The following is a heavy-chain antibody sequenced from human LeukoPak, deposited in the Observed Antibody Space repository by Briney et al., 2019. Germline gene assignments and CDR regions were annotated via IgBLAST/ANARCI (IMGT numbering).Heavy chain of an antibody. CDR3: ARTTEGEYTYDYFYYYYMDV. V-gene: IGHV4-59*01. D-gene: IGHD5-18*01. Sequence: SETLSLTCTVSGGSISSYYWSWIRQPPGKGLEWIGYIYYSGSTNYNPSLKSRVTTSVDTSKNQFSLKLSSVTAADTAVYYCARTTEGEYTYDYFYYYYMDVWGKGTTVTISS. J-gene: IGHJ6*03. CDR2: IYYSGST. CDR1: GGSISSYY.